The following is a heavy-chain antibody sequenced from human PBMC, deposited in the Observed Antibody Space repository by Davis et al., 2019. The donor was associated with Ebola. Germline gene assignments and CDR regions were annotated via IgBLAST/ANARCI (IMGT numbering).Heavy chain of an antibody. CDR2: IGTAGDT. D-gene: IGHD5-24*01. J-gene: IGHJ2*01. CDR1: GFSFSTYD. Sequence: GESLKISCAASGFSFSTYDMHWVRQVTGKTLEWVSAIGTAGDTYYPASGKGRFTISRDNAKNLLYLQFNSLRDEDTALYYCAKDAEDGSGNWFFDFRGRGALVTVSS. CDR3: AKDAEDGSGNWFFDF. V-gene: IGHV3-13*01.